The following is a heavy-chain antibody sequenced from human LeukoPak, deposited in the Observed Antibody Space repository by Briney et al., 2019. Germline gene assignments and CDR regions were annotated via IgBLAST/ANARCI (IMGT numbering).Heavy chain of an antibody. CDR1: GFTVSSNY. CDR2: LYSTGST. V-gene: IGHV3-53*01. Sequence: GGSLRLSCAASGFTVSSNYMSWVRQAPGKGLEWVAVLYSTGSTYYADSVKGRFTISRDNSKNTLYLQMNSLRADDTAAYSCARARRWLQFDGAFDIWGQGTMVTVSS. J-gene: IGHJ3*02. CDR3: ARARRWLQFDGAFDI. D-gene: IGHD5-24*01.